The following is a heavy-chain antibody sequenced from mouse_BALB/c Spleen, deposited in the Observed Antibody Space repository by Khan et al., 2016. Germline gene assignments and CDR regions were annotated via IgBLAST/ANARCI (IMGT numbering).Heavy chain of an antibody. D-gene: IGHD3-1*01. Sequence: QVQLKESGPGLVQPSQSLSITCTVSGFSLTSYGVHWVRQSPGKGLEWLGVIWRGGSTDYNAAFISRLSISKDNSKSQVFFKMNSLQANDTAISYCARTARATYYAMDYWGQGTSVTVSS. J-gene: IGHJ4*01. CDR1: GFSLTSYG. CDR2: IWRGGST. V-gene: IGHV2-2*02. CDR3: ARTARATYYAMDY.